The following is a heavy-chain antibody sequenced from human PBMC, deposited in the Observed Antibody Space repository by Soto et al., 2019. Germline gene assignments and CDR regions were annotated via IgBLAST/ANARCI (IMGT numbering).Heavy chain of an antibody. CDR3: ARTTGYSDY. CDR2: IYYSGST. V-gene: IGHV4-59*08. J-gene: IGHJ4*02. CDR1: GGSISSYY. Sequence: SETLSLTCTVSGGSISSYYWSWIRQPPGKGLEWIGYIYYSGSTNYNPSLKSRVTISVDTSKNQFSLKLSSVTAADTAVYYCARTTGYSDYWGQGTLVTVSS. D-gene: IGHD3-9*01.